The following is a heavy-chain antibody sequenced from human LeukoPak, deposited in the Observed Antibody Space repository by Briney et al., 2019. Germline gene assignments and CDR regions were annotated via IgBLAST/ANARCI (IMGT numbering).Heavy chain of an antibody. Sequence: SETLSLTCTVSGGSISSHYWSWIRHPPGKGLEWIGYIYYSGSTNYNPSLKSRVTISVDTSKNQFSLKLSSVTAADTAVYYCARERGYSAVFDYWGQGTLVTVSS. CDR3: ARERGYSAVFDY. D-gene: IGHD5-24*01. CDR1: GGSISSHY. J-gene: IGHJ4*02. V-gene: IGHV4-59*11. CDR2: IYYSGST.